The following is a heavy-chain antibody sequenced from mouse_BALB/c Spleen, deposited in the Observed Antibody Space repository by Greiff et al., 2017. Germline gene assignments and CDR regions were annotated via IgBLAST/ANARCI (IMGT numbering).Heavy chain of an antibody. D-gene: IGHD2-10*01. CDR1: GFNIKDTY. J-gene: IGHJ4*01. CDR3: ARSYYGNAMDY. CDR2: IDPANGNT. V-gene: IGHV14-3*02. Sequence: EVQLQQSGAELVKPGASVKLSCTASGFNIKDTYMHWVKQRPEQGLECIGRIDPANGNTKYDPKFQGKATITADTSSNTAYLQLSSLTSEDTAVYYCARSYYGNAMDYWGQGTSVTVSS.